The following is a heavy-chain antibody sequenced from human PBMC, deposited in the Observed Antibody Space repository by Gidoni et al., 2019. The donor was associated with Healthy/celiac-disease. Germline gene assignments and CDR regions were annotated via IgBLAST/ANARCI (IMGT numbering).Heavy chain of an antibody. Sequence: EVQLLESGGGLVQPGGSLRLYCAATGFTLSSYAMSWVRQAPGKGLEWVSAISGSGGSTYYADSVKGRFTISRDNSKNTLYLQMNSLRAEDTAVYYCAKDKSVGSYEGDFDYWGQGTLVTVSS. V-gene: IGHV3-23*01. CDR1: GFTLSSYA. CDR3: AKDKSVGSYEGDFDY. J-gene: IGHJ4*02. D-gene: IGHD1-26*01. CDR2: ISGSGGST.